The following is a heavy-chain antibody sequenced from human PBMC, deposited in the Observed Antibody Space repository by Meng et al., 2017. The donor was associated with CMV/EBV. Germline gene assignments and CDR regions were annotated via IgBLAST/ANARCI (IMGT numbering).Heavy chain of an antibody. CDR2: INHSGST. D-gene: IGHD6-13*01. J-gene: IGHJ4*02. CDR1: GGSFSGYY. Sequence: QVQLQPWGPGLLTPSETLSLTCAVYGGSFSGYYWSWIRQPPGKGLEWIGEINHSGSTNYNPSLKSRVTISVDTSKNQFSLKLSSVTAADTAVYYCARGGIAAAGPFDYWGQGTLVTVSS. V-gene: IGHV4-34*01. CDR3: ARGGIAAAGPFDY.